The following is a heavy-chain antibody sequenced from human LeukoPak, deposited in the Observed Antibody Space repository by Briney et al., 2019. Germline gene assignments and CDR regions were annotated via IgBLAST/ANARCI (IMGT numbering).Heavy chain of an antibody. D-gene: IGHD6-19*01. CDR3: AKTEAVAGDFDY. J-gene: IGHJ4*02. CDR1: GFTFSSSA. V-gene: IGHV3-23*01. Sequence: EGSLRLSCAASGFTFSSSAMSWVRQAPGKGLEWVSAISGSGSNTFHADSVKGRFTISRDNSKNTLYLQMNSLRAEDTAVYYCAKTEAVAGDFDYWGQGTLVTVSS. CDR2: ISGSGSNT.